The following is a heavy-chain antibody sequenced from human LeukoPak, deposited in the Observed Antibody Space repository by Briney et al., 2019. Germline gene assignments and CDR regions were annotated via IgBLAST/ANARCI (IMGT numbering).Heavy chain of an antibody. CDR1: GYTFTSYY. D-gene: IGHD5-24*01. CDR3: ARVGEMATIGGKFDY. Sequence: ASVKVSCKASGYTFTSYYMRWVRQAPGQGLEWMGIINPSGGSTSYAQKFQGRVTMTRDTSTSTVYMELSSLRSEDTAVYYCARVGEMATIGGKFDYWGQGTLVTVSS. J-gene: IGHJ4*02. V-gene: IGHV1-46*01. CDR2: INPSGGST.